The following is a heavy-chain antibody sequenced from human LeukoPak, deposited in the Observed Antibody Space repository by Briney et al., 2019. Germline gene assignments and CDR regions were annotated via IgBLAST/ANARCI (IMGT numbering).Heavy chain of an antibody. CDR3: AKDPLVRGLTYDQ. D-gene: IGHD3-10*01. CDR1: GFTFSSYS. J-gene: IGHJ4*02. Sequence: GGSLRLSCAASGFTFSSYSMNWVRQAPGKGLEWVSAISGSGYSTYYADSVQGRFTISRDNSRNTLYLEMNSLRAEDTAVYYCAKDPLVRGLTYDQWGQGTLVTVSS. CDR2: ISGSGYST. V-gene: IGHV3-23*01.